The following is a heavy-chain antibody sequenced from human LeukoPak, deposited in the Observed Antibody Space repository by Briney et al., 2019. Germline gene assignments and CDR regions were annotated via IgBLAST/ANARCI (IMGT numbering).Heavy chain of an antibody. CDR3: ARVWIRGYSYESYYYYYYMDV. J-gene: IGHJ6*03. Sequence: SETLSLTCAASGYSISSGYYWGWIRQPPGKGLEWIGSIYHSGSTYYNPSLKSRVTISVDTSKNQFSLKLSSVTAADTAVYYCARVWIRGYSYESYYYYYYMDVWGKGTTVTVPS. D-gene: IGHD5-18*01. CDR1: GYSISSGYY. CDR2: IYHSGST. V-gene: IGHV4-38-2*01.